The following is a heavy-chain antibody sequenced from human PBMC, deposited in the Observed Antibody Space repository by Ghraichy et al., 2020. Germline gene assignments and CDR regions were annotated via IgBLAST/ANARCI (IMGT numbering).Heavy chain of an antibody. J-gene: IGHJ4*02. D-gene: IGHD4-17*01. CDR3: ARDYADFDY. CDR2: INPSGGST. Sequence: ASVKVSCKASGYTFTGYYMHWVRQAPGQGLEWMGIINPSGGSTTYAQKFQGRVTMTRDTSTKTVYMELSSLRSEDTAVYYCARDYADFDYWGQGTLVTVSS. V-gene: IGHV1-46*01. CDR1: GYTFTGYY.